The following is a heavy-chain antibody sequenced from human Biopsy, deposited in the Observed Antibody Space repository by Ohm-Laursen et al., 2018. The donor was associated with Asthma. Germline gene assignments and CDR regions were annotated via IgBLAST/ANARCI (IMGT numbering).Heavy chain of an antibody. J-gene: IGHJ5*02. Sequence: SVKVSCKASGGTFSNYVFSWVRQAPGQGLEWMGGIIPMFGTTKYTQKFQARVSIAADEATSTVYMELSSLRSEDTAVYYCARVLTTEEGDTWFDPWGQGTLVTVSS. D-gene: IGHD4-11*01. V-gene: IGHV1-69*13. CDR2: IIPMFGTT. CDR3: ARVLTTEEGDTWFDP. CDR1: GGTFSNYV.